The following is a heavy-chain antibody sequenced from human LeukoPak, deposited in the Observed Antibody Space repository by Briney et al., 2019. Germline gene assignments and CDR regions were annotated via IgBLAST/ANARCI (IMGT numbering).Heavy chain of an antibody. J-gene: IGHJ6*03. CDR3: ARPAVRTYYYYYMDV. CDR2: IYYSGST. V-gene: IGHV4-39*01. D-gene: IGHD3-10*01. Sequence: SETLSLTCTVSGGSISSSSYYWGWIRQPPGTGLEWIGSIYYSGSTYYNPSLKSRVTISVDTSKNQFSLKLSSVTAADTAVYYCARPAVRTYYYYYMDVWGKGTTVTVSS. CDR1: GGSISSSSYY.